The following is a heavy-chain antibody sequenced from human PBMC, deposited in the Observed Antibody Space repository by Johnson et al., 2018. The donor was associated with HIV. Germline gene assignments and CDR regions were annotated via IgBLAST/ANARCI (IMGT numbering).Heavy chain of an antibody. Sequence: VESGGSLRLSCAASGFTFSDYDMHWVRQATGEGLEWVSAIGSAGDTYYPGSVKGRFTISRENAKNSLYLQMNSLRAGDTAVYYCARGPSVVTLHAFDIWGQGTMVTVSS. CDR3: ARGPSVVTLHAFDI. CDR2: IGSAGDT. D-gene: IGHD4-23*01. J-gene: IGHJ3*02. CDR1: GFTFSDYD. V-gene: IGHV3-13*01.